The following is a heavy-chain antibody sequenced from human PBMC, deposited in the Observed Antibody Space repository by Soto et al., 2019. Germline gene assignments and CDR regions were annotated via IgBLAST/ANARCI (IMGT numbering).Heavy chain of an antibody. CDR1: GFTFNTHA. D-gene: IGHD3-10*01. V-gene: IGHV3-23*01. J-gene: IGHJ3*01. CDR2: ILSSGPGDT. Sequence: GGSLRLSCAASGFTFNTHAMNWVRQAPGKGLEWVATILSSGPGDTHYSDSVKGRFSISKDSSEDILYLQMNSLRAEDTAIYYCVKPRSPFRGAFDVWGQGTMVTVSS. CDR3: VKPRSPFRGAFDV.